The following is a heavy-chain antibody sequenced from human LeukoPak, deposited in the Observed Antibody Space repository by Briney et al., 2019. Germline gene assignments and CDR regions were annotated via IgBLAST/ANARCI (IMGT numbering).Heavy chain of an antibody. CDR1: GFTFNTYW. CDR3: ARDPDAGTTDY. Sequence: GGSLRLSCAASGFTFNTYWMSWVRLAPGKELEWVANINEHGSEAFYVDSVRGRFTISRDNAKNSLYLQMNSLRAEDTAVYYCARDPDAGTTDYWGQGTLVTVSS. D-gene: IGHD1-7*01. CDR2: INEHGSEA. J-gene: IGHJ4*02. V-gene: IGHV3-7*01.